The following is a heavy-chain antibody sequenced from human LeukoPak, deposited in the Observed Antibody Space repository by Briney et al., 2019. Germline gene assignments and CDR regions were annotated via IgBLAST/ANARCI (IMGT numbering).Heavy chain of an antibody. Sequence: PGGSLRLSCSASGFTFSTFAMHWVRQAPGKGLEYVSALSDNGGSTYYADSVKGRFTISRDNSKNTLYLQMSSLRAEDTAVYYCAKVRQDWYFDLWGRGTLVTVSS. CDR2: LSDNGGST. V-gene: IGHV3-64D*09. CDR1: GFTFSTFA. J-gene: IGHJ2*01. CDR3: AKVRQDWYFDL.